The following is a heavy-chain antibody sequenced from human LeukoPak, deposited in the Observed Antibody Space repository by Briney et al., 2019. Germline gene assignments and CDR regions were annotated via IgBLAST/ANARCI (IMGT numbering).Heavy chain of an antibody. CDR3: AREAGSGSYNDYYYYMDV. J-gene: IGHJ6*03. CDR1: GFTFSSYA. V-gene: IGHV1-69*05. CDR2: IIPIFGTA. D-gene: IGHD3-10*01. Sequence: GGSLRLSCAASGFTFSSYAISWVRQAPGQGLEWMGGIIPIFGTANYAQKFQGRVTITTDESTSTAYMELSSLRSEDTAVYYCAREAGSGSYNDYYYYMDVWGKGTTVTVSS.